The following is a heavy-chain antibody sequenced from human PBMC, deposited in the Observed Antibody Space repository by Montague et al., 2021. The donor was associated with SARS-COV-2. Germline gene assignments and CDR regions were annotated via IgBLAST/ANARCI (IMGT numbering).Heavy chain of an antibody. D-gene: IGHD3-16*01. V-gene: IGHV2-70*11. CDR1: GFSLSTSGMC. Sequence: VKPTQTLTLTCTFSGFSLSTSGMCVSWIRQPPGKALEWLARIDWDDDKYYSTSLKTRLTISKDTFKNQVVLTMTNMDPVDTATYYCARTGGTDYTGYYYYAMDVWGQGTTVTVSS. J-gene: IGHJ6*02. CDR2: IDWDDDK. CDR3: ARTGGTDYTGYYYYAMDV.